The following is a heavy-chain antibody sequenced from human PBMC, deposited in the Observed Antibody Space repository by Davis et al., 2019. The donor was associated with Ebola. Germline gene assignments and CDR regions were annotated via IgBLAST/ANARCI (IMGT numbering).Heavy chain of an antibody. CDR3: ARQQLVTDYWFDP. CDR2: IYSGGST. Sequence: PGGSLRLSCAASGFTVSSNYMSWVRQAPGKGLEWVSVIYSGGSTYYADSVKGRFTISRDNSKNTLYLQMNSLRAEDTAVYYCARQQLVTDYWFDPWGQGTLVTVSS. V-gene: IGHV3-53*01. CDR1: GFTVSSNY. D-gene: IGHD6-13*01. J-gene: IGHJ5*02.